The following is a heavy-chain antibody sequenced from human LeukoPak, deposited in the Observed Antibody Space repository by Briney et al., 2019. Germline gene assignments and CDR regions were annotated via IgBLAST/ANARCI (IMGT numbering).Heavy chain of an antibody. D-gene: IGHD6-19*01. CDR2: ISGSGGST. Sequence: GGSLRLSCAASGFTFSSYAMSWVRQAPGKGLEWVSAISGSGGSTYYADSVKGRFTISRDNSKNTLYLQMNSLRAEDTAVYYCARDRQQWLVRGDAFDIWGQGTMVTVSS. V-gene: IGHV3-23*01. J-gene: IGHJ3*02. CDR1: GFTFSSYA. CDR3: ARDRQQWLVRGDAFDI.